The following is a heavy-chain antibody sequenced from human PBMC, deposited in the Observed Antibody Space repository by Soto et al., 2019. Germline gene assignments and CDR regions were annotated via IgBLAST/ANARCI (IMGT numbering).Heavy chain of an antibody. CDR3: ARDHSIYGDYAVKGLRD. J-gene: IGHJ4*02. CDR2: IIPLFGTT. D-gene: IGHD4-17*01. CDR1: EGTFNNYA. Sequence: QVQLVQSGAEVKMPGSSVKVSCKASEGTFNNYAITWVRQAPGQGLEWMGGIIPLFGTTNYAQKFQGRVTITADESTSTAYMELISLTSEDTAVYYCARDHSIYGDYAVKGLRDWGQGVLVTVSS. V-gene: IGHV1-69*01.